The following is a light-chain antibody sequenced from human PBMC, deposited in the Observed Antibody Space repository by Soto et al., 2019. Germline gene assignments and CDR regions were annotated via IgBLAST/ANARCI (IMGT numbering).Light chain of an antibody. J-gene: IGLJ2*01. CDR1: SSSIGGNT. Sequence: QSVLTQPPSASGTPGQRVTISCSGSSSSIGGNTVNWYQQLPGTAPKLLIYSNSQWPSGVPDRFSGSKSGTSASLAISGLQSDDEADYYCAAWDDSLKGVLFGGGTKLTVL. CDR2: SNS. CDR3: AAWDDSLKGVL. V-gene: IGLV1-44*01.